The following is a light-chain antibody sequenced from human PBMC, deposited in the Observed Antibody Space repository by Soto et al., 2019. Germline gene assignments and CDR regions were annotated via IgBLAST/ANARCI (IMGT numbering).Light chain of an antibody. CDR2: GAS. J-gene: IGKJ1*01. CDR3: QQYSKLATWT. Sequence: EIVMTQSPATLSVSPGERATLSCRASQYINTYLAWYQQKPGQAPRLLVYGASTRFTDIPARFSGRGFGTEVTHTISSQQSEYSAIYYCQQYSKLATWTFGQGTKVEI. V-gene: IGKV3-15*01. CDR1: QYINTY.